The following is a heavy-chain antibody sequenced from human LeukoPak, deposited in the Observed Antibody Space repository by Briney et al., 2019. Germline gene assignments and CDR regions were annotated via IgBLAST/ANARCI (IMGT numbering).Heavy chain of an antibody. CDR3: ARDFFDFWSGSWV. Sequence: GGSLRLSCAVSGFNVRTSYMSWVRQAPGKGLEWVSVIFRDGSTYYGDSVRGRFSISRDNSKNMVYLQMNSLRAEDTAVYFCARDFFDFWSGSWVWGQGTLVTVSS. J-gene: IGHJ4*02. CDR1: GFNVRTSY. V-gene: IGHV3-53*01. CDR2: IFRDGST. D-gene: IGHD3-3*01.